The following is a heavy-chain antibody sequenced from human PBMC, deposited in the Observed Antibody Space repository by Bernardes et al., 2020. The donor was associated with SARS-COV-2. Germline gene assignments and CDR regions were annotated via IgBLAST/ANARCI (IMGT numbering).Heavy chain of an antibody. CDR1: GYTFTIYW. Sequence: GESLKISCKGSGYTFTIYWISWVRQMPGKGLEWMGRIDPSDSYTNYSPSFQGHVTISADKSISTAYLQWSGLKASDTAIYYCARHSGRHLVYHMDVWGQGTTVTVSS. CDR2: IDPSDSYT. J-gene: IGHJ6*02. V-gene: IGHV5-10-1*01. CDR3: ARHSGRHLVYHMDV. D-gene: IGHD1-26*01.